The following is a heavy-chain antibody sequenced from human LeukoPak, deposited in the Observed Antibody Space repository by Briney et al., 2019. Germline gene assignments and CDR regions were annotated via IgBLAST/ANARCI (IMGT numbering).Heavy chain of an antibody. Sequence: GGSLRLSCAASGFTFSSYSMNWVRQAPGKGLEWVSSISSSSSYIYYADSVKGRFTISRDSAKNSLYLQMNSLRAEDTAVYYCARDQYSYGYEFDYWGQGTLVTVSS. CDR3: ARDQYSYGYEFDY. J-gene: IGHJ4*02. D-gene: IGHD5-18*01. V-gene: IGHV3-21*01. CDR1: GFTFSSYS. CDR2: ISSSSSYI.